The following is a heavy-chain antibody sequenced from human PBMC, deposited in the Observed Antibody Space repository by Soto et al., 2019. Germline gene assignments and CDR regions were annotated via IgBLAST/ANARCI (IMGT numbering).Heavy chain of an antibody. CDR2: IYWDDDK. CDR1: GFSLSTSGVG. CDR3: AHRYYDFWSGYYYNWFDP. D-gene: IGHD3-3*01. Sequence: SGPTLVNPTQTLTLTCTFSGFSLSTSGVGVGWIRQPPGKALEWLALIYWDDDKRYSPSLKSRLTITKDTSKNQVVLTMTNMDPVDTATYYCAHRYYDFWSGYYYNWFDPWGQGTLVTVSS. J-gene: IGHJ5*02. V-gene: IGHV2-5*02.